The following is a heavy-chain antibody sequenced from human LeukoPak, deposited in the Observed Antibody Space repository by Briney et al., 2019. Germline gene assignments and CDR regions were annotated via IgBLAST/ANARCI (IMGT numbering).Heavy chain of an antibody. CDR2: ISAYNGNT. CDR1: GYTFTSYG. J-gene: IGHJ4*02. V-gene: IGHV1-18*01. Sequence: ASVKVSCKASGYTFTSYGISWVRQAPRQGLEWMGWISAYNGNTNYAQKLQGRVTMTTDTSTSTAYMELRSLRSDDTAVYYCARDLGYCSSTSRYGLFGFDYWGQGTLVTVSS. D-gene: IGHD2-2*01. CDR3: ARDLGYCSSTSRYGLFGFDY.